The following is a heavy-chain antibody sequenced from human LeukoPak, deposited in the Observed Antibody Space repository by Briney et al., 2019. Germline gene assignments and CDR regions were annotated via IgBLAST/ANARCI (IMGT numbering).Heavy chain of an antibody. J-gene: IGHJ5*02. D-gene: IGHD2-2*01. CDR3: ARVGGYCSSTSCWGENWFDP. CDR2: ISSSGSTI. CDR1: GFTFSDYY. Sequence: PGGSLRLSCAASGFTFSDYYMSWIRQAPGKGLEWVSYISSSGSTIYYADSVKGRFTISRDNAKNSLYLQKNSLRAEDTAVYYCARVGGYCSSTSCWGENWFDPWGQGTLVTVSS. V-gene: IGHV3-11*04.